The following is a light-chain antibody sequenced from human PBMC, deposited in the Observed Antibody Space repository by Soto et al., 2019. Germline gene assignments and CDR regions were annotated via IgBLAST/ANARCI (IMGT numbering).Light chain of an antibody. J-gene: IGKJ1*01. CDR3: QQYNSYPVT. CDR1: QSISTW. CDR2: KAS. Sequence: DIQMTQSPSTLPASVGDRVTITCRASQSISTWLAWYQQKPGKAPNLLIYKASYLASGVPSRFSGGGSGTEFTLTISSLQPDDFATYYCQQYNSYPVTFGQGTKVDIK. V-gene: IGKV1-5*03.